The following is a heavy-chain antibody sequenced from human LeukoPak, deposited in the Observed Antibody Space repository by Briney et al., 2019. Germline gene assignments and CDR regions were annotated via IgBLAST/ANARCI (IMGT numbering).Heavy chain of an antibody. D-gene: IGHD3-22*01. CDR3: AKPYYYDSSGYPDY. V-gene: IGHV3-30*04. J-gene: IGHJ4*02. Sequence: GGSLRLSCAASGFIFRNYAMHWVRQAPGKGPEWVAVISDDGSKKYYADSVKGRFTISRDNSKNTLYLQMNSLRAEDTAVYYCAKPYYYDSSGYPDYWGQGTLVTVSS. CDR2: ISDDGSKK. CDR1: GFIFRNYA.